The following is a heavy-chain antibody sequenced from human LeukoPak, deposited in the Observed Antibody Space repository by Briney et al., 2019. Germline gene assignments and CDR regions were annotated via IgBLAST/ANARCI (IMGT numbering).Heavy chain of an antibody. V-gene: IGHV4-31*03. Sequence: SETLSLTCTVSGGSVSSGAYCWSWIRQRPGKGLEWIGYMYYDGSTYSNPSLKSRLTISVDTSKNQFSLKLSSVTAADTAVYYCARGPYYDFWSGYPYMNVWGKGTTVTVSS. CDR1: GGSVSSGAYC. CDR3: ARGPYYDFWSGYPYMNV. D-gene: IGHD3-3*01. CDR2: MYYDGST. J-gene: IGHJ6*03.